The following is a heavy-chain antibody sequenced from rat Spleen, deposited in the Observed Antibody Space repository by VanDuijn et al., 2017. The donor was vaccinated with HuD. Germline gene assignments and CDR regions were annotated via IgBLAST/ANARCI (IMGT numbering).Heavy chain of an antibody. V-gene: IGHV10-5*01. CDR1: GFTFSNAA. CDR3: SADVFYGPN. CDR2: IRTKPNYYAT. D-gene: IGHD1-6*01. J-gene: IGHJ2*01. Sequence: VQLVESGGGLVQPKESLKISCAASGFTFSNAAMYWVRQAPGKGLEWVARIRTKPNYYATYYADSVKGRFTISRDDSKSMVYLQMDNLKTEDTAMYYCSADVFYGPNWGRGVMVTVSS.